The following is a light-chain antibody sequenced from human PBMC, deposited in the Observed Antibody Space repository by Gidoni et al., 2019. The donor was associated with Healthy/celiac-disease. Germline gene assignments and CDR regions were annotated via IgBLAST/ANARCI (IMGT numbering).Light chain of an antibody. Sequence: DIQMIQSPSSLSASVGDRVTITCQASQDISNYLNWYQQKPGKAPKLLIYDASNLETGVPSRFSGSGSGTDFTFTISSLQPEDIATYSCQQYDNLPITFGQGTRLEIK. CDR3: QQYDNLPIT. CDR1: QDISNY. J-gene: IGKJ5*01. V-gene: IGKV1-33*01. CDR2: DAS.